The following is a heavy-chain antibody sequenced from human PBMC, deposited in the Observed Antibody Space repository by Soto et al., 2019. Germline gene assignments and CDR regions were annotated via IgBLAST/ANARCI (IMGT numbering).Heavy chain of an antibody. CDR3: ARGPFEYYAMDV. J-gene: IGHJ6*02. V-gene: IGHV3-53*02. CDR2: IYSGGTT. Sequence: VQLVETGGGLIQPGGSLTLSCAASGFSVSGKYMSWVRQAPGKGLEWVSIIYSGGTTYYADSVKGRFTISRDNSKNTVFLQMNSLRAEDTAMYYCARGPFEYYAMDVWGHGTTVTVSS. CDR1: GFSVSGKY.